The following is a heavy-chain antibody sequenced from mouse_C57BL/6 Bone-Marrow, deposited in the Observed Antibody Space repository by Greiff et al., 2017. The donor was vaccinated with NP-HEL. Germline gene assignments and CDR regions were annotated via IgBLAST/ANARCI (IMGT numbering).Heavy chain of an antibody. V-gene: IGHV1-69*01. Sequence: QVQLQQPGAELVMPGASVKLSCKASGYTFTSYWMHWVKQRPGQGLEWIGEIDPSDSYTNYNQKFKGKSTLTVDKSSSTAYMQLSSLTYEDSAVYYCAREGYYGSSYWFAYWGQGTLVTVSA. CDR2: IDPSDSYT. CDR1: GYTFTSYW. D-gene: IGHD1-1*01. J-gene: IGHJ3*01. CDR3: AREGYYGSSYWFAY.